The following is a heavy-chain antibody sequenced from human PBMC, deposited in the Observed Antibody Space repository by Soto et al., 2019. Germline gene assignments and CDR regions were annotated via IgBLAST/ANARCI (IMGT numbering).Heavy chain of an antibody. V-gene: IGHV3-11*01. CDR2: ISSSGSTI. J-gene: IGHJ6*03. D-gene: IGHD2-2*01. CDR3: ARIVVVPGLYYYYMDV. CDR1: GFTFSDYY. Sequence: QVQLVESGGGLVKPGGSLRLSCAASGFTFSDYYMSWIRQAPGKGLEWVSYISSSGSTIYYADSVKGRLTISRDNAKNSLYLQMNSLRAEDTAVYCCARIVVVPGLYYYYMDVWGKGTTVTVSS.